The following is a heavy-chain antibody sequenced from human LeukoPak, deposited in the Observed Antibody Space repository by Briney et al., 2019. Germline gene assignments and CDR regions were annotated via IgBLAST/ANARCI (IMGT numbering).Heavy chain of an antibody. Sequence: GGSLRLSCEASGFTFSTYWMHWVRQAPGKGLVWDSRITPDGTSTTYADSVKGRFTISRDNAKNTLYVQMNSLRAEDTAVYYCARGAFGVYAFDIWGQGTMVTVSS. CDR2: ITPDGTST. V-gene: IGHV3-74*01. CDR3: ARGAFGVYAFDI. J-gene: IGHJ3*02. D-gene: IGHD3-3*01. CDR1: GFTFSTYW.